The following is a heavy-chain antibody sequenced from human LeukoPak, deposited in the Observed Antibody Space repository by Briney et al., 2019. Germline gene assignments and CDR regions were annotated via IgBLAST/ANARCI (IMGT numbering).Heavy chain of an antibody. CDR2: IYYSGGT. CDR1: GGSISSYY. Sequence: SETLSLTCTVSGGSISSYYWSWIRQPPGKGLEWIGYIYYSGGTNYNPSLKSRVTISVDTSKNQFSLKLSSVTAADTAVYYCARHLGGLLPLDYWGQGTLVIISS. V-gene: IGHV4-59*08. J-gene: IGHJ4*02. D-gene: IGHD3-22*01. CDR3: ARHLGGLLPLDY.